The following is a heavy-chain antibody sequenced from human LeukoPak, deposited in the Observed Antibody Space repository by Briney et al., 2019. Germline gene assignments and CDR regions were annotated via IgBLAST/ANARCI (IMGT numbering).Heavy chain of an antibody. D-gene: IGHD2-2*01. V-gene: IGHV4-39*01. CDR1: GGSIGSSSYD. J-gene: IGHJ4*02. CDR3: ARRISHCTSVSCLMAYFDY. Sequence: PSETLSLTCTVSGGSIGSSSYDWGWIRQPPGKGLEWIGTIYYTGYTYYNPSLKSRVTISLDASKKQFSLKLSSVTAADTAVYYCARRISHCTSVSCLMAYFDYWGQGTLVTVSS. CDR2: IYYTGYT.